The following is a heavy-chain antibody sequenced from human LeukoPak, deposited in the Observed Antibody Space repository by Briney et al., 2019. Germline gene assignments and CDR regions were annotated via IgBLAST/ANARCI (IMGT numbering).Heavy chain of an antibody. V-gene: IGHV1-2*02. CDR2: INPNSGGT. J-gene: IGHJ5*02. CDR1: GYTFTGYY. CDR3: ARDSPLYQLPSGRFDP. D-gene: IGHD2-2*01. Sequence: ASVKVSCKASGYTFTGYYMHWVRQAPGQGLEWMGWINPNSGGTNYAQKFQGRVTMTRATSISTAYMELSRLRSDDTAVYYCARDSPLYQLPSGRFDPWGQGTLVTVSS.